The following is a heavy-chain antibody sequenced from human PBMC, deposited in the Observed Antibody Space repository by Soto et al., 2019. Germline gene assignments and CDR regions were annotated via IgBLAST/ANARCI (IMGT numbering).Heavy chain of an antibody. V-gene: IGHV3-23*01. CDR3: AKVSSSWYAGFFDL. Sequence: GSLRLSCTASGFTFSRHAMTWVRQAPGKGLEWVSGLSDSGGSIYYADSVKGRFTISRDNSMNTLYPQMNTLRAEDTAIYYCAKVSSSWYAGFFDLWGQGTLVTVSS. CDR2: LSDSGGSI. CDR1: GFTFSRHA. D-gene: IGHD6-13*01. J-gene: IGHJ4*02.